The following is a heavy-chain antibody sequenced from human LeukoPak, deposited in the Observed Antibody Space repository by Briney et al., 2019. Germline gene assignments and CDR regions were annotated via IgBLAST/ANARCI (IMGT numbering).Heavy chain of an antibody. J-gene: IGHJ4*02. CDR1: GFTFSSYA. CDR3: AKGTGQLGFYYFDY. V-gene: IGHV3-23*01. CDR2: ISGSGGST. D-gene: IGHD1-1*01. Sequence: GGSLRLSCAATGFTFSSYAMSWVRQAPGKGLEWVSAISGSGGSTYYADSVKGRFTISRDNSKNTLYLQMNSLRAEDTAVYYCAKGTGQLGFYYFDYWGQGTLVTVSS.